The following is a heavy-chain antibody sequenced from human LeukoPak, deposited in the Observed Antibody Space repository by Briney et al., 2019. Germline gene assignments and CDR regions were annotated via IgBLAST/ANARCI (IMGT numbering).Heavy chain of an antibody. V-gene: IGHV1-69*13. J-gene: IGHJ5*02. Sequence: GASVKVSCKASGGTFSSYAISWMRQAPGQGLEWMGGIIPIFGTANYAQKFQGRVTITADESTSTAYTELSSLRSEDTAVYYCARPRMYYYGSGSSRFHWFDPWGQGTLVTVSS. CDR2: IIPIFGTA. CDR1: GGTFSSYA. D-gene: IGHD3-10*01. CDR3: ARPRMYYYGSGSSRFHWFDP.